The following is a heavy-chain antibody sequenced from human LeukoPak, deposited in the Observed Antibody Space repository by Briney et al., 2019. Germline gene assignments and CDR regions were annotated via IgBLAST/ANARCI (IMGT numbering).Heavy chain of an antibody. V-gene: IGHV3-23*01. CDR2: ISGSGGST. D-gene: IGHD6-19*01. CDR3: AKRNRIEVAGSVFDY. Sequence: PGGSLRLSCAASGFTFSSYAMSWVRQAPGKGLEWVSAISGSGGSTYYADSVKGRFTISRENSKNTLYLQMNSLRAEDTAVYYCAKRNRIEVAGSVFDYWGQGTLLTVSS. CDR1: GFTFSSYA. J-gene: IGHJ4*02.